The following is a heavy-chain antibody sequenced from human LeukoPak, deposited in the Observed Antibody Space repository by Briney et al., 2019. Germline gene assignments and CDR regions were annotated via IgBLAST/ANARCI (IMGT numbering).Heavy chain of an antibody. Sequence: SETLSLTCAVSGYSISSGYYWGWIRQPPGKGLEWIGSIYHSGSAYYNPSLKSRVTISVDTSKNQFSLKLSSVTAADTAVYYCARQGFGKAFDYWGRGTLVTVPS. J-gene: IGHJ4*02. CDR1: GYSISSGYY. D-gene: IGHD3-10*01. CDR3: ARQGFGKAFDY. CDR2: IYHSGSA. V-gene: IGHV4-38-2*01.